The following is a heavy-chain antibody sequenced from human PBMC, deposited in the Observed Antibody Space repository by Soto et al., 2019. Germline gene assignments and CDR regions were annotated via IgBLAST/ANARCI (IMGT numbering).Heavy chain of an antibody. CDR1: GGSISSGGYY. J-gene: IGHJ4*02. CDR3: ARAELVGATDY. V-gene: IGHV4-31*03. D-gene: IGHD1-26*01. CDR2: IYYSGST. Sequence: ILSLTCTVSGGSISSGGYYWSWIRQHPGKGLEWIGYIYYSGSTYYNPSLKSRVTMSVDTSKNQFSLKLSSVTAADTAVYYCARAELVGATDYWGQGTQVTVSS.